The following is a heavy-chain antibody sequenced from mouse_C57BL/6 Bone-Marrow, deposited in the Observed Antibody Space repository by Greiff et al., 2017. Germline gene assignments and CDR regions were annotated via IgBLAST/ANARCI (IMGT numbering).Heavy chain of an antibody. J-gene: IGHJ3*01. CDR3: ARMYYYGCFAY. CDR2: INPDSSTI. CDR1: GFDFSRYW. Sequence: EVHLEESGGGLVQPGGSLKLSCAASGFDFSRYWMSWVRQAPGKGLEWIGEINPDSSTINYTPSLKDKFIISRDNAKNTLYLQMSKVRSEDTALYYCARMYYYGCFAYWGQGTLVTVSA. V-gene: IGHV4-1*02. D-gene: IGHD1-1*01.